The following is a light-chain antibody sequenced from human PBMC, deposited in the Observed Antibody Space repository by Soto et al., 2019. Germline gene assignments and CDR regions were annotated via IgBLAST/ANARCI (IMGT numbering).Light chain of an antibody. CDR1: SSDVGGHDY. CDR2: EVR. J-gene: IGLJ2*01. Sequence: QSALTQPASVSGSPGQSITISCTGTSSDVGGHDYVSWYQQHPGKAPKLIIYEVRNRPSGVSHRFSGSKSGNTASLTISGIMTEDEADYYCSSYTTNSIPVVFGGGTQLTVL. CDR3: SSYTTNSIPVV. V-gene: IGLV2-14*01.